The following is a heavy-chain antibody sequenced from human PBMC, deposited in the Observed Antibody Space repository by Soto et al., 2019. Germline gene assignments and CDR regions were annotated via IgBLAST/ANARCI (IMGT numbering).Heavy chain of an antibody. CDR3: AKKVNSGPGSQYFDY. CDR2: FRTSGDGGTT. V-gene: IGHV3-23*01. D-gene: IGHD3-10*01. J-gene: IGHJ4*02. CDR1: GFTFSSYS. Sequence: LRLSCAASGFTFSSYSMIWVRQAPGKGLEWVSGFRTSGDGGTTYYADSVKGRFTISRDNSKNMLFLQMNSLRAEDTAIYYCAKKVNSGPGSQYFDYWGQGTLVTVSS.